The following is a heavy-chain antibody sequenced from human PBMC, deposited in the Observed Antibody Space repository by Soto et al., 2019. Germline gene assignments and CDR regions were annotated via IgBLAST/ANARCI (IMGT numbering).Heavy chain of an antibody. CDR1: GYTFTGYY. CDR2: INPNSGGT. CDR3: ARDGRVATIIYPYYYGMDV. D-gene: IGHD5-12*01. J-gene: IGHJ6*02. Sequence: ASVKVSCKASGYTFTGYYMHWVRQAPGQGLEWMGWINPNSGGTNYAQKFQGRVTMTRDTSISTAYMELSRLRSDDTAVYYCARDGRVATIIYPYYYGMDVWGQGTTVTVS. V-gene: IGHV1-2*02.